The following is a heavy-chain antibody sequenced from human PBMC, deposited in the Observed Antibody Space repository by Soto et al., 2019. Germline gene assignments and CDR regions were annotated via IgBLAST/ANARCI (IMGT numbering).Heavy chain of an antibody. D-gene: IGHD4-17*01. CDR3: AIFLYGDYDYYYYGMDV. CDR1: GYTFTSYY. Sequence: ASVKVSCKASGYTFTSYYMHWVRQAPGQGLEWMGIINPSGGSTSYAQKFQGRVTMTRDTSTSTVYMELSSLRSEDTAVYYCAIFLYGDYDYYYYGMDVWGQGTTVTVSS. CDR2: INPSGGST. J-gene: IGHJ6*02. V-gene: IGHV1-46*01.